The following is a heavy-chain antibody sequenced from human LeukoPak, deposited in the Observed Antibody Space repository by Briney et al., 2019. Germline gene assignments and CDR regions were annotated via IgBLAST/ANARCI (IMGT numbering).Heavy chain of an antibody. CDR2: ISSSGSTI. Sequence: GGSLRLSCAASGFTLSSYSMNWVRQAPGKGLEWVSYISSSGSTIYYADSVKGRFTISRDNAKNSLYLQMNSLRAEDTAVYYCAELGITMIGGVWGKGTTVTISS. D-gene: IGHD3-10*02. V-gene: IGHV3-48*04. J-gene: IGHJ6*04. CDR1: GFTLSSYS. CDR3: AELGITMIGGV.